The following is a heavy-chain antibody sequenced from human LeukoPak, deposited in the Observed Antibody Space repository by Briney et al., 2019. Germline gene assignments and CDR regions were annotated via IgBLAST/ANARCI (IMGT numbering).Heavy chain of an antibody. CDR1: GFTFSSYS. D-gene: IGHD5-18*01. CDR3: ARSGYSYGFRRFDY. J-gene: IGHJ4*02. V-gene: IGHV3-21*01. CDR2: ISSSSSYI. Sequence: GGSLRLSCAASGFTFSSYSMNWVRQAPGKGLEWVSSISSSSSYIYYADSVKGRFTISRDNVKNSLYLQMNSLRSYDTAVYYCARSGYSYGFRRFDYWGQGTLVTVSS.